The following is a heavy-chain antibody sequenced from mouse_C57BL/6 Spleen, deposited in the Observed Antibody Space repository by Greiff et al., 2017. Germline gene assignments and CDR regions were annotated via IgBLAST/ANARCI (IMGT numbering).Heavy chain of an antibody. V-gene: IGHV7-3*01. CDR1: GFTFTDYY. CDR2: IRNKANGYTT. J-gene: IGHJ4*01. CDR3: ARFSNWDEGYAMDY. D-gene: IGHD4-1*02. Sequence: EVHLVESGGGLVQPGGSLSLSCAASGFTFTDYYMSWVRQPPGKALEWLGFIRNKANGYTTEYSASVQGRFTISRDNSQSILYLQMNALKAEDSATYYCARFSNWDEGYAMDYCGQGTSVTVAS.